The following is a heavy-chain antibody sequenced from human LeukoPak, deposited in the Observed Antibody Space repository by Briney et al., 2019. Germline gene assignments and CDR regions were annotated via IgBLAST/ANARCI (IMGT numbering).Heavy chain of an antibody. CDR1: GFTFSTYA. Sequence: GSLRLSCAASGFTFSTYAMSWVRQAPGKGLEWVSALTNSGATGGVTYYADSVKGRFIISRDNSKSTLYLQLSSLRAEDTAVYYCAKAMSTDHYDSRGFYRVDFDSWGQGTLVTVSS. J-gene: IGHJ4*02. D-gene: IGHD3-22*01. CDR2: LTNSGATGGVT. V-gene: IGHV3-23*01. CDR3: AKAMSTDHYDSRGFYRVDFDS.